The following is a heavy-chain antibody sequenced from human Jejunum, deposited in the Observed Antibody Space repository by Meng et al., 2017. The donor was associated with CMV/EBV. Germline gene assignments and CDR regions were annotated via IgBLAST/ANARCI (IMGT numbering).Heavy chain of an antibody. J-gene: IGHJ4*02. CDR2: INEDGSEK. V-gene: IGHV3-7*04. CDR1: GFTFNRYW. D-gene: IGHD1-26*01. Sequence: VKVVASGGGLGQPGGSLRLSCAASGFTFNRYWMTWVRQAPGKGLEWVANINEDGSEKYYVDSVKGRFTISRDNAKNSVYLQMNSLRVEDTAVYYCGRDGRPIDYWGQGTLVTVSS. CDR3: GRDGRPIDY.